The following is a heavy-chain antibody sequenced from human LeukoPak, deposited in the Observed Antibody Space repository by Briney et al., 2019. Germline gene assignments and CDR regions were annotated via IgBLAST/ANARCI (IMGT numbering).Heavy chain of an antibody. CDR1: GGSISSYY. V-gene: IGHV4-4*07. J-gene: IGHJ6*03. CDR3: ARGVADYGGYYYYHYMDV. D-gene: IGHD4-23*01. CDR2: IYTSGSN. Sequence: PSETLSLTCTVSGGSISSYYWSWIRQPAGKGLEWIGRIYTSGSNNYNPSLKSRVTMSVDASKNQFSLKLSSVTAADTAMYYCARGVADYGGYYYYHYMDVWGKGTTVTISS.